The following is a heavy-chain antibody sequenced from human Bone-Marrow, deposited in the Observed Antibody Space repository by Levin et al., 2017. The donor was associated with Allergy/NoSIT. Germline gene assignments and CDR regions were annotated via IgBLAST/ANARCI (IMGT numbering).Heavy chain of an antibody. CDR3: ARVELLWFRGLNNWFDP. Sequence: SETLSLTCAVSGYSISSGYYWGWIRQPPGKGLEWIGSIYHSGSTYYNPSLKSRVTISVDTSKNQFSLKLSSVTAADTAVYYCARVELLWFRGLNNWFDPWGQGTLVTVSS. V-gene: IGHV4-38-2*01. J-gene: IGHJ5*02. CDR1: GYSISSGYY. CDR2: IYHSGST. D-gene: IGHD3-10*01.